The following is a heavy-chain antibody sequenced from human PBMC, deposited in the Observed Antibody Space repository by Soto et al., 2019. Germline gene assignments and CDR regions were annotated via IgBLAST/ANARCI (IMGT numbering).Heavy chain of an antibody. V-gene: IGHV4-59*01. CDR1: WGSINNFY. J-gene: IGHJ4*02. Sequence: SGTPSPTRPVPWGSINNFYLGRVRQPPGKGLEWIGYIYYSGSTNYNPSLKSRVTISVDTSKNQFSLKLSSETAADTAVYYCASQQDFFYFDYWGQGTLVTVSS. CDR3: ASQQDFFYFDY. CDR2: IYYSGST.